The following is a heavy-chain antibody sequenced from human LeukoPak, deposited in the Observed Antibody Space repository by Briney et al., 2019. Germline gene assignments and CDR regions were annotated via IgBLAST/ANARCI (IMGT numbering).Heavy chain of an antibody. Sequence: SETLSLTCTVSGVSISSYYWSWIRQPPGKGLEWIGYIYYSGSTNYNPSLKSRVTISVDTSKNQFSLKLSSVTAADTAVYYCARAGRAASGYSYGYYFDYWGQGTLVTVSS. CDR1: GVSISSYY. J-gene: IGHJ4*02. V-gene: IGHV4-59*01. D-gene: IGHD5-18*01. CDR3: ARAGRAASGYSYGYYFDY. CDR2: IYYSGST.